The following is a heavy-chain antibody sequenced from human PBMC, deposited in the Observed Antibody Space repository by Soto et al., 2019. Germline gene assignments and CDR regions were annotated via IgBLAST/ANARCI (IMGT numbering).Heavy chain of an antibody. CDR2: INHSGST. Sequence: QVQLQQWGAGLLKPSETLSLTCAVYGGSFSGYYWSWIRQPPGKGLEWIGEINHSGSTNYNPSLKSRVTISVDTSKNQFSLKLSSVTAADTAVYYCARRGKYYGSGAEADAFDIWGQGTMVTVSS. V-gene: IGHV4-34*01. J-gene: IGHJ3*02. CDR1: GGSFSGYY. CDR3: ARRGKYYGSGAEADAFDI. D-gene: IGHD3-10*01.